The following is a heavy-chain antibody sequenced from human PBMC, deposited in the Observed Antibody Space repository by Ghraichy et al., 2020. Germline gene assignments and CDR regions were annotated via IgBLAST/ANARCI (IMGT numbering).Heavy chain of an antibody. V-gene: IGHV3-23*01. J-gene: IGHJ6*03. Sequence: GSLNISCVASGVTFSTFAMTWVRQTPGKGLEWVSAISGSGHNTYYADSVRGRFTISRDDSKNTLYLQMNSLRAEDTAVYYCARDWDRKDPGGYYYYYMDVLGKGATATVA. CDR2: ISGSGHNT. D-gene: IGHD1-26*01. CDR1: GVTFSTFA. CDR3: ARDWDRKDPGGYYYYYMDV.